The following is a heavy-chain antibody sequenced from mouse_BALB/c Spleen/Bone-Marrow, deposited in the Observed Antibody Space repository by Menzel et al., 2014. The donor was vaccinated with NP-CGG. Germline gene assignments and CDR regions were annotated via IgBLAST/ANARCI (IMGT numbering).Heavy chain of an antibody. J-gene: IGHJ3*01. D-gene: IGHD1-2*01. CDR1: GFTFTVYY. Sequence: EVKLVESGGGLVQPGGSLRLSCATSGFTFTVYYMSWVRQPPGKALEWLGFIRNKANGYTTEYSASVKGRFTISRDNSQSILYLQMNTLRAEDSATYYCARDIGLRLRFAYWGQGTLVTVSA. CDR2: IRNKANGYTT. V-gene: IGHV7-3*02. CDR3: ARDIGLRLRFAY.